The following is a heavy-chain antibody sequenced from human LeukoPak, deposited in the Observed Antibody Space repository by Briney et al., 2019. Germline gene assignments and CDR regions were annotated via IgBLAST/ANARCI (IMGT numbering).Heavy chain of an antibody. Sequence: ASVKVSCKASGYTFSSFYMHWVRQAPGQGLEWMGIINPTGGSTSYAQKFQGRVTMTRDTSTSTVYMELSSLRSEDTAVYYCARDPVGDYYFDYWGQGTLVTVSS. CDR2: INPTGGST. CDR1: GYTFSSFY. J-gene: IGHJ4*02. D-gene: IGHD3-3*01. CDR3: ARDPVGDYYFDY. V-gene: IGHV1-46*01.